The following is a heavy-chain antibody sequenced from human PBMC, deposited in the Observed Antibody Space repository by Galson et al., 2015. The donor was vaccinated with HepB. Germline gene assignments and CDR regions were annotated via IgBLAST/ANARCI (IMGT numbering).Heavy chain of an antibody. CDR1: GFTFSSYE. Sequence: SLRLSCAASGFTFSSYEMNWVRQAPGKGLEWVSYISSSGSTIYYADSVKGRFTISRDNAKNSPYLQMNSLRAEDTAVYYCARGKKSGWDPRGPDAFDIWGQGTMVTVSS. D-gene: IGHD6-19*01. CDR3: ARGKKSGWDPRGPDAFDI. V-gene: IGHV3-48*03. CDR2: ISSSGSTI. J-gene: IGHJ3*02.